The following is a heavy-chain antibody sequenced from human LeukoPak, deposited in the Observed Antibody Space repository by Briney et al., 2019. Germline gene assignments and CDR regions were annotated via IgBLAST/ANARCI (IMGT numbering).Heavy chain of an antibody. V-gene: IGHV4-30-4*08. J-gene: IGHJ3*02. CDR3: ARVLRTIFGAGGYAFDI. Sequence: PSQTLSLTCTVSGGSISSGDYYWSWIRQPPGKGLEWIGYIYYSGSTYYNPSLKSRVTISVDTSKNQFSLKLSSVTAADTAVYYCARVLRTIFGAGGYAFDIWGQGTMVTVSS. CDR1: GGSISSGDYY. CDR2: IYYSGST. D-gene: IGHD3-3*01.